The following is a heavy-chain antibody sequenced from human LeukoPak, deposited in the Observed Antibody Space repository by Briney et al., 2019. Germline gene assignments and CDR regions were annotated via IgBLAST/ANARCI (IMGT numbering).Heavy chain of an antibody. V-gene: IGHV4-31*03. CDR3: ARGGRTNCSGGRCYLGWFDP. D-gene: IGHD2-15*01. J-gene: IGHJ5*02. CDR1: GAYMNCGGYY. Sequence: PSETLSLTCTVSGAYMNCGGYYWNWIRQDPGKGLEWVGYISYSGKTYYNPSLKSRLTISIDTSKNQFSLKLSSVTAADTAVYYCARGGRTNCSGGRCYLGWFDPWGQGTLVTVSS. CDR2: ISYSGKT.